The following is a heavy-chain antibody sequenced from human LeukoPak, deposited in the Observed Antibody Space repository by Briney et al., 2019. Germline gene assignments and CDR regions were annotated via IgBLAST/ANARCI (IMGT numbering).Heavy chain of an antibody. V-gene: IGHV4-59*01. CDR3: ARVRGTFETD. D-gene: IGHD2/OR15-2a*01. Sequence: PSETLSLTCTVSGASISTYYWSWIRQPPGKGLEWIGYLYYSGSTTYSPSLKSRVTMSVNTSKSQFSPKLNSVTAADTAIYYCARVRGTFETDWGQGTLATVSS. J-gene: IGHJ1*01. CDR1: GASISTYY. CDR2: LYYSGST.